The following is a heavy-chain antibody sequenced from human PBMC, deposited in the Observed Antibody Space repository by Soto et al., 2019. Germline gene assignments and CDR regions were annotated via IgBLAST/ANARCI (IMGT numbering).Heavy chain of an antibody. D-gene: IGHD1-20*01. J-gene: IGHJ4*02. CDR3: ATSQKGYNWNYFDH. CDR1: GGSISVSYYY. Sequence: PSDTLSVNCADSGGSISVSYYYWGWLRQSPGKGPEWIGSVFYTGFTSYNPSLESRVSVSVDTSKNQFSLKVSGVSAADTAVYYCATSQKGYNWNYFDHWGQGALVTVSS. CDR2: VFYTGFT. V-gene: IGHV4-39*01.